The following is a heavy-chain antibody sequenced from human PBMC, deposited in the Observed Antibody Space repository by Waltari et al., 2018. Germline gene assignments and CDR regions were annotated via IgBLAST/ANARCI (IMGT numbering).Heavy chain of an antibody. Sequence: DVRLLQSGADVRKPGTTVRISCQTSGYIFVDYFMNWVHQAPGNGPEWVGLVDPEDGETQHAGRSKGRVTRTADTSSKTVYMELASLTFVVTGIYYCARSRSGVSIPYSWFDPWGQGTLVTVSA. CDR3: ARSRSGVSIPYSWFDP. J-gene: IGHJ5*02. D-gene: IGHD3-3*01. V-gene: IGHV1-69-2*01. CDR2: VDPEDGET. CDR1: GYIFVDYF.